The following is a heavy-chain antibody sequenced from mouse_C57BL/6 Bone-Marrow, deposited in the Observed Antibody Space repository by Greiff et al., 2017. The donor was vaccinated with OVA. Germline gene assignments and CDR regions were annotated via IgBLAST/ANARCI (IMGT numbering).Heavy chain of an antibody. D-gene: IGHD1-1*01. V-gene: IGHV1-81*01. Sequence: QVQLQQSGAELARPGASVKLSCKASGYTFTSYGISWVKQRTGQGLEWIGEIYPRSGNTYYIEKFKGKATLTADKSSSTAYMELRSLTSEDSAVYFCATRSPTVAPYYWGQGTTLTVSS. CDR1: GYTFTSYG. CDR2: IYPRSGNT. J-gene: IGHJ2*01. CDR3: ATRSPTVAPYY.